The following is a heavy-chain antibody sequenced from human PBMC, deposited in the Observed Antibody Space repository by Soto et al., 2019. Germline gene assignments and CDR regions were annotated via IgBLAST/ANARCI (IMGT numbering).Heavy chain of an antibody. CDR1: GFTFSSYG. D-gene: IGHD1-26*01. J-gene: IGHJ4*02. CDR2: ISYDGSNK. V-gene: IGHV3-30*18. Sequence: GGSLRLSCAASGFTFSSYGMHWVRQAPGKGLEWVAVISYDGSNKYYADSVKGRFTISRDNSKNTLYLQMNSLRAEDTAVYYCAKGEGSGSSDYWGQGTLVTVSS. CDR3: AKGEGSGSSDY.